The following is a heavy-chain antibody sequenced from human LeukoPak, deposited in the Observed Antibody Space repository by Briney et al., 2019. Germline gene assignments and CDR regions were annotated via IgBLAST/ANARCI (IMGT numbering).Heavy chain of an antibody. J-gene: IGHJ5*02. V-gene: IGHV1-69*01. CDR1: GGTFSSYA. CDR3: ARDTRVWFGEFRWFDP. Sequence: SVKVSCKASGGTFSSYAISWVRQAPGQGLEWMGGIIPIFGTANYAQKFQGRVTITADESTSTAYMELSSLRSEDTAVYYCARDTRVWFGEFRWFDPRGQGTLVTVSS. CDR2: IIPIFGTA. D-gene: IGHD3-10*01.